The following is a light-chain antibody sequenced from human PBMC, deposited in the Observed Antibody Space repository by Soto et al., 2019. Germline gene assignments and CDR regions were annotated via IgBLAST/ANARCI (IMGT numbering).Light chain of an antibody. CDR1: QSISSW. CDR2: KAS. Sequence: DIQMTQSPSTLSASVGDRVTITCRASQSISSWVAWYQQKPGKGPKLLIYKASHLESGVPSRFSGSGSWTEFTLTFSSLQPRDFATYSSQQYNSYSPSFGQGTKVEIK. CDR3: QQYNSYSPS. J-gene: IGKJ1*01. V-gene: IGKV1-5*03.